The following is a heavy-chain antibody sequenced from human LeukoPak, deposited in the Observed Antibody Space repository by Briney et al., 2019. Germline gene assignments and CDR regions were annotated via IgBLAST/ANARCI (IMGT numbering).Heavy chain of an antibody. Sequence: GSLRLSCAASGFIFDDYAMHWVRQAPGKGLEWVSLISGDGGSTYYAESVKGRFTISRDNSKNSLYLQMNSLRTEDTAFYYCAKDPGYATYYFDYWGQGTLVTVSS. CDR3: AKDPGYATYYFDY. V-gene: IGHV3-43*02. CDR2: ISGDGGST. J-gene: IGHJ4*02. D-gene: IGHD5-12*01. CDR1: GFIFDDYA.